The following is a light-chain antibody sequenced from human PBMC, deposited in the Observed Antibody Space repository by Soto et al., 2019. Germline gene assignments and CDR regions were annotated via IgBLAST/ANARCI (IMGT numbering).Light chain of an antibody. CDR3: SSYTSSSTLVV. CDR1: NTDVENYNF. Sequence: QSVLTQPASVSGSPGQSITIACTGINTDVENYNFVSWYQQHPGKAPKLMIYEDYKRPSGVSNRFSGSKSGNTASLTISGLQAEDEADYFCSSYTSSSTLVVFGGGTKLTVL. V-gene: IGLV2-14*02. J-gene: IGLJ2*01. CDR2: EDY.